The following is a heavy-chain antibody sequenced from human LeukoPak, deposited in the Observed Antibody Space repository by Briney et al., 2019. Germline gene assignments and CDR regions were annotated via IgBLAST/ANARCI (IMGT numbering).Heavy chain of an antibody. J-gene: IGHJ4*02. V-gene: IGHV4-39*02. CDR3: ARRVRIFGVVITNYFDY. D-gene: IGHD3-3*01. CDR2: IYYTGST. CDR1: GASISSNTYY. Sequence: KPSETLSLTCTVSGASISSNTYYWVWIRQPPGKGLQWIGSIYYTGSTYYNPSLESRVTMSTDTSKNHFSLKLSSVTAADTAVYYCARRVRIFGVVITNYFDYWGQGTLVTVSS.